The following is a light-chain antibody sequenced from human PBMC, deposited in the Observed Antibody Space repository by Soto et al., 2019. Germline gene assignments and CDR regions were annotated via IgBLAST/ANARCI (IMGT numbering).Light chain of an antibody. Sequence: EIVLTQSPATLSFSPGGRSNRSCRASQSVSSYLAWYQQKPGQAPRLLIYDASNRATGIPARFSGSGSGTEFTLTISGLQSEDFAVYYCQQYSIWRTFGQGTKVDIK. V-gene: IGKV3-11*01. CDR2: DAS. CDR1: QSVSSY. J-gene: IGKJ1*01. CDR3: QQYSIWRT.